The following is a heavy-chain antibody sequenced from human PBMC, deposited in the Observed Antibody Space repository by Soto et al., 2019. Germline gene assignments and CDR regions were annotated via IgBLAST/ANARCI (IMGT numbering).Heavy chain of an antibody. D-gene: IGHD6-13*01. J-gene: IGHJ6*04. V-gene: IGHV1-3*01. CDR3: ECSSIAAARNGMYA. CDR2: INAGNGNT. CDR1: GYTFTRYA. Sequence: ASVKVSCKASGYTFTRYAMHWVRQAPGQRLEWMGWINAGNGNTKYSQKFQGRVNNTRDTSARTAYIELSRLRSEDTAVYYCECSSIAAARNGMYAWGKGTTVTVSS.